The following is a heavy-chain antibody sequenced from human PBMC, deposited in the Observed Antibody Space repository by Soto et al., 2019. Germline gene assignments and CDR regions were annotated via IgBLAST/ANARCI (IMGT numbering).Heavy chain of an antibody. CDR1: GYTFTSYG. D-gene: IGHD2-15*01. CDR2: ISAYNGNT. J-gene: IGHJ5*02. CDR3: ARARDIVVVVAEDNLFDP. V-gene: IGHV1-18*01. Sequence: ASVKVSCKASGYTFTSYGISWVRQAPGQGLEWMGWISAYNGNTNYAQKLQGRVTMTTDTSTSTAYMELRSLRSDDTAVYYCARARDIVVVVAEDNLFDPWGQGTLVTAPQ.